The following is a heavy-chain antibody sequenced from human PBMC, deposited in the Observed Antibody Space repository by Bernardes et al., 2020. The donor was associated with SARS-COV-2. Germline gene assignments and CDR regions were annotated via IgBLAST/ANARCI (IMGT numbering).Heavy chain of an antibody. CDR2: ISSSSSYI. CDR1: GFTFSSYS. Sequence: GGSLRLSCAASGFTFSSYSMNWVRQAPGKGLEWVSSISSSSSYIYYADSVKGRFTISRDNAKNSLYLQMNSLRAEDTAVYYCARGAPWQQLLLRGFYSRYYYYGMDVWGQGTTVTVSS. V-gene: IGHV3-21*01. J-gene: IGHJ6*02. CDR3: ARGAPWQQLLLRGFYSRYYYYGMDV. D-gene: IGHD6-13*01.